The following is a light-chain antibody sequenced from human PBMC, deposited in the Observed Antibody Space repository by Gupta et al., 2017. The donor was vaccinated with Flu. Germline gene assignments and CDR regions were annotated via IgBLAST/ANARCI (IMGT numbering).Light chain of an antibody. CDR3: AAWDDSLNGPV. V-gene: IGLV1-44*01. CDR2: SDN. Sequence: QSVLTQPPSASAAPGQKVPISCSGSSSNVGGNSVNWYQQFPGTAPKLLIFSDNQRPSGIPDRISGSKSDTSASLTISGLQSEDEADYYCAAWDDSLNGPVLGGGTKLTVL. CDR1: SSNVGGNS. J-gene: IGLJ3*02.